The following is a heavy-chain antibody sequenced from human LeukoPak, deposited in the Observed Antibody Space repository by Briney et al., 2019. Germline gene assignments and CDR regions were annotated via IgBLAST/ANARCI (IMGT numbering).Heavy chain of an antibody. D-gene: IGHD6-13*01. CDR2: INPNSGGT. J-gene: IGHJ4*02. Sequence: AASVKVSCKASGYTFTGYYMHWVRQAPGQGLEWMGWINPNSGGTNYAQKFQGRVTMTRDTSISTAYMELSRLRSDDTAVYYCARVLFRAAAGTPPRYWGQGTLVTVSS. V-gene: IGHV1-2*02. CDR1: GYTFTGYY. CDR3: ARVLFRAAAGTPPRY.